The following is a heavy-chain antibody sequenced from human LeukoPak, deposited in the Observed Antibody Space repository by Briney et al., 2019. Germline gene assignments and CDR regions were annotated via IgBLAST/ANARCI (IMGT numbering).Heavy chain of an antibody. V-gene: IGHV5-51*01. Sequence: GESLKISCKGSGYSFGSQWVAWVRQMPGKGLETMGIIYPGDSDTRYSPSFQGQVTISADKSINTAYLQWSSLKASDTAMYYCARQLNNFDFWGQGTLVTVSS. CDR3: ARQLNNFDF. CDR2: IYPGDSDT. CDR1: GYSFGSQW. J-gene: IGHJ4*02.